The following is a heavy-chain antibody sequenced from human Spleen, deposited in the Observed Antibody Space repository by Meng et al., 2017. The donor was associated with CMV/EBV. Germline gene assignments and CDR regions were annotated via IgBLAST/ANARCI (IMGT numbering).Heavy chain of an antibody. CDR1: RFTFSDYY. J-gene: IGHJ6*02. V-gene: IGHV3-11*04. D-gene: IGHD1-1*01. CDR2: ISSSGSYI. CDR3: ARDLRGSTWNVVEDDGMDV. Sequence: GGSLRLSCAASRFTFSDYYMSWIRQAPGKGLEWVSSISSSGSYIYYADSLKGRFTMSRDNAKNSLFLQITGLRAEDMAVYYCARDLRGSTWNVVEDDGMDVWGQGTTVTVSS.